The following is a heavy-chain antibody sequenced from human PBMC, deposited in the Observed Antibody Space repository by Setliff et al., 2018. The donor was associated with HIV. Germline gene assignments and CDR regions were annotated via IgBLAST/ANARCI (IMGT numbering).Heavy chain of an antibody. V-gene: IGHV3-23*01. J-gene: IGHJ6*03. D-gene: IGHD6-13*01. Sequence: RQAPGKGLEWVSGISGSGATTNYADSVKGRFTISRDNSKNTLYLQMSTLRAEDTAVYYCAKTTPSSIRSPYYYYMDVWGKGTTVTVSS. CDR2: ISGSGATT. CDR3: AKTTPSSIRSPYYYYMDV.